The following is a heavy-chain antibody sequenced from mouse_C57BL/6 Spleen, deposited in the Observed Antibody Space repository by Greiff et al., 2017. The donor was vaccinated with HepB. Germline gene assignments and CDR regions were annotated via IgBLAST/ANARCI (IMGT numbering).Heavy chain of an antibody. CDR3: VRHGDSSGYFAWFAY. Sequence: VQLKQSGGGLVQPKGSLKLSCAASGFSFNTYAMNWVRQAPGKGLEWVARIRSKSNNYATYYADSVKDRFTISRDDSESMLYLQMNNLKTEDTAMYYCVRHGDSSGYFAWFAYWGQGTLVTVSA. D-gene: IGHD3-2*02. CDR2: IRSKSNNYAT. V-gene: IGHV10-1*01. CDR1: GFSFNTYA. J-gene: IGHJ3*01.